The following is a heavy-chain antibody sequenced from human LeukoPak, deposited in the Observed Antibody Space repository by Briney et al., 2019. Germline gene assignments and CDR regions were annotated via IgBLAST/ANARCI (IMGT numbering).Heavy chain of an antibody. CDR1: GYTFTGYY. Sequence: ASVKVSCKASGYTFTGYYMHWVRQAPGQGLEWMGWINPNSGGTNYAQKFQGRVTMTTDTSTSTAYMELRSLRSDDTAVYYCARDSITMIVVVIGDAFDIWGQGTMVTVSS. D-gene: IGHD3-22*01. CDR3: ARDSITMIVVVIGDAFDI. V-gene: IGHV1-2*02. J-gene: IGHJ3*02. CDR2: INPNSGGT.